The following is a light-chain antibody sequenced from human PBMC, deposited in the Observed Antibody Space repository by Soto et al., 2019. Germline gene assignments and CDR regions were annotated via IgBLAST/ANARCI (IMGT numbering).Light chain of an antibody. CDR2: GAS. V-gene: IGKV1-39*01. CDR1: QSINTY. J-gene: IGKJ1*01. Sequence: DIQMTQSPSSLSASVGDRVDITCRASQSINTYLNWYQQKPGKAPKVLIYGASTLQSGVPSRFSGRGSGTDFTLTISSLQPEDFATYYCQQSYSTPRTFGQGTKVDIK. CDR3: QQSYSTPRT.